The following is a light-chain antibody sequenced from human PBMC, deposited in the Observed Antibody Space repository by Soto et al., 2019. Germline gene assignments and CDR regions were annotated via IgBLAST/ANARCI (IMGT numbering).Light chain of an antibody. CDR2: EVI. CDR1: SSDVGAYNF. CDR3: SAYTTSSTLV. Sequence: QSVLTQPASVSGSPGQSITISCTGTSSDVGAYNFVSWYQQHPGKAPKLMIYEVIHRPSGIPTRFSGSKSGNTASLTISGVQAEDEADYYCSAYTTSSTLVFGTGTKVTVL. V-gene: IGLV2-14*01. J-gene: IGLJ1*01.